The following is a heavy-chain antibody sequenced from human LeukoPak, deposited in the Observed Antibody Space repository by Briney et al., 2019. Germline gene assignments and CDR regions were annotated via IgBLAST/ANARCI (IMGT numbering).Heavy chain of an antibody. CDR3: ARDYCSSPTCYMFHGTPRLED. J-gene: IGHJ4*02. CDR1: GFTFSSYG. V-gene: IGHV3-30*03. CDR2: ISYDGSNK. D-gene: IGHD2-2*01. Sequence: GRSLRLSCAASGFTFSSYGMHWVRQAPGKGLEWVAVISYDGSNKYYADSVKGRFTISRDNSKNTLDLQMHSLGAEDTAVYYCARDYCSSPTCYMFHGTPRLEDWGQGTLVTISS.